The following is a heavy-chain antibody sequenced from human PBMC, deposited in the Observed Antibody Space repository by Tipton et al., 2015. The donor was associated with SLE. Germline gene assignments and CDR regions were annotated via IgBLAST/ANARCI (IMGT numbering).Heavy chain of an antibody. CDR1: GGSISSHY. D-gene: IGHD6-13*01. J-gene: IGHJ4*02. Sequence: TLSLTCIVSGGSISSHYWSWIRQPPGKGLEWIGYIYYSGSTNYNPSLKSRVTISVDTSKNQFSLKLSSVTAADTAVYYCARAVSMQQLPNWGQGTLVTVSS. V-gene: IGHV4-59*11. CDR2: IYYSGST. CDR3: ARAVSMQQLPN.